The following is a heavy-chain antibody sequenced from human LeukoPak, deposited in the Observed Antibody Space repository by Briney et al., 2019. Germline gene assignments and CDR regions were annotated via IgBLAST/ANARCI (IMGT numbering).Heavy chain of an antibody. CDR3: ATVAGDAFDI. CDR2: IYHSGST. J-gene: IGHJ3*02. CDR1: GGSITSSNW. V-gene: IGHV4-4*02. D-gene: IGHD6-19*01. Sequence: SETLSLTCAVSGGSITSSNWWSWVRQPPGKGLEGIGEIYHSGSTNYNPSLKSRVTISADKSKNQFSLKLSSVTAADTAVYYCATVAGDAFDIWGQGTMVTVSS.